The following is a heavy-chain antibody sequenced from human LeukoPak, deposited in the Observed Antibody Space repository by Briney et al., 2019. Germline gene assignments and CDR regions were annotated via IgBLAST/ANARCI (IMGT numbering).Heavy chain of an antibody. Sequence: GGSLRLSCAASGFTFSSYWMHWVRQAPGKGLEWVSSISGSGGNTYYADSVKGRFTISRDNSNNTLYLQMHSLRVEDTAVYYCAKDGGYSSTTNWFDPWGQGTLVTVSS. V-gene: IGHV3-23*01. CDR2: ISGSGGNT. D-gene: IGHD6-13*01. J-gene: IGHJ5*02. CDR3: AKDGGYSSTTNWFDP. CDR1: GFTFSSYW.